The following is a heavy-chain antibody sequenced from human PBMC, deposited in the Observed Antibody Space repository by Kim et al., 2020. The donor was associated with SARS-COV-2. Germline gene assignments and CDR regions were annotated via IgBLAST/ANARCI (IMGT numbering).Heavy chain of an antibody. Sequence: GGSLRLSCAASGFTFSSYAMSWVRQAPGKGLEWVSAISGSGGSTYYADSVKGRFTISRDNSKNTLYLQMNSLRAEDTAVYYCAKYYGGNSMYWYFDLWGRGTLVTVSS. CDR3: AKYYGGNSMYWYFDL. J-gene: IGHJ2*01. CDR2: ISGSGGST. CDR1: GFTFSSYA. V-gene: IGHV3-23*01. D-gene: IGHD4-17*01.